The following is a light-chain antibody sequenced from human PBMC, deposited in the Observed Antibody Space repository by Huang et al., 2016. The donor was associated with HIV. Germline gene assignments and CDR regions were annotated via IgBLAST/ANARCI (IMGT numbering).Light chain of an antibody. J-gene: IGKJ4*01. V-gene: IGKV3-15*01. Sequence: EIVMTQSPATLSVAPGQRVTLSCRANRSVSTNLDGYQQRHGQAPRLRIYGSSTRAPGIPARFSGSGSGTDFSLTISSLQSEDFVLYYCHQYNNWLLSFGGGARV. CDR2: GSS. CDR1: RSVSTN. CDR3: HQYNNWLLS.